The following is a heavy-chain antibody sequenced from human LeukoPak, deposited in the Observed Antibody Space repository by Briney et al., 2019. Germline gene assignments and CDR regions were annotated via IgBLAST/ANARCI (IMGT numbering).Heavy chain of an antibody. V-gene: IGHV3-48*03. CDR1: GFTFSSYE. D-gene: IGHD5-12*01. J-gene: IGHJ4*02. CDR3: ARENGGYDKGDCYDH. CDR2: ISSSGSTI. Sequence: GGSLRLSCAASGFTFSSYEMNRVRQAPGKGLEWVSYISSSGSTIYYVDSVKGRFIISRDNAKNSLYLQMNSLRAEDTAVYYCARENGGYDKGDCYDHWGQGTLVTVSS.